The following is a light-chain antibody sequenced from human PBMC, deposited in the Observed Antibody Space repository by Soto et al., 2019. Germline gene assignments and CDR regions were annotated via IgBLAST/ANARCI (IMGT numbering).Light chain of an antibody. J-gene: IGKJ4*01. V-gene: IGKV2-28*01. Sequence: DIVMTQSPLSLPVTPGEPASISCRSSQNLNSNGYKYLDWYLQKPGQSPQLLIYLGSNRASGVPDRFSGSGSGTDFTLKISRVEAEDVGVYYCMQALQTPLTFGGGTKVEIK. CDR3: MQALQTPLT. CDR1: QNLNSNGYKY. CDR2: LGS.